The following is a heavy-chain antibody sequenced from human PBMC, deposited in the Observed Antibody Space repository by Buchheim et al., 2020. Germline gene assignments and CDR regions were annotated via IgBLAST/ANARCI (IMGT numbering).Heavy chain of an antibody. CDR1: GYSFTGAY. CDR3: ARRVRDSSGYNFDF. D-gene: IGHD5-18*01. CDR2: IYPGDSYT. J-gene: IGHJ4*02. Sequence: EVQLVQSGAEVKRPGESLKISCQGSGYSFTGAYIAWVRQMPGKGLEWMGNIYPGDSYTAYNPSFQGQVTMSVDKSIRTAYLLWYSLKASDSAVYYCARRVRDSSGYNFDFWGQGTL. V-gene: IGHV5-51*01.